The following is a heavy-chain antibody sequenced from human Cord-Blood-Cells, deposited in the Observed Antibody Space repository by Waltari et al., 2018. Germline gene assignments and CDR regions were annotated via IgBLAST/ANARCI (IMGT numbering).Heavy chain of an antibody. CDR2: INHSGST. CDR1: GGSFSGFY. J-gene: IGHJ4*02. D-gene: IGHD5-18*01. Sequence: QVQLQQWGAGLLKPSETLSLTCAVYGGSFSGFYWSWIRQPPGKGLELIGEINHSGSTNYNPSLKSRVTISVDTSKNQFSLKLSSVTAADTAVYYCARGQLWAAPDYWGQGTLVTVSS. V-gene: IGHV4-34*01. CDR3: ARGQLWAAPDY.